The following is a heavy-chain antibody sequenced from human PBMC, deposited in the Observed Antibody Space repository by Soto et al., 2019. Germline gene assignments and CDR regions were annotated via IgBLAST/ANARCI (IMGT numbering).Heavy chain of an antibody. J-gene: IGHJ1*01. V-gene: IGHV4-34*01. Sequence: QGQLQQWGAGLLKPSETLSLICAGYGGSFSDYYWGWIRQPPGKGLEFIGEFTDSGITNYNPSLKSRVTVSADTSNNQFSLKLRSVTAADTAVYYCARNRGGVQDWGQGTLVTVSS. CDR2: FTDSGIT. D-gene: IGHD3-10*01. CDR1: GGSFSDYY. CDR3: ARNRGGVQD.